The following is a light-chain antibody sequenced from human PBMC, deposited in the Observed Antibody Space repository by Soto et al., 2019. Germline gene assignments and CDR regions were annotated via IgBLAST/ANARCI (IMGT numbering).Light chain of an antibody. CDR3: QQSYSTPHT. J-gene: IGKJ2*01. CDR1: QYISSY. Sequence: DIQVTQSPSSLSASVGDRVTITCRAHQYISSYLNWYQQKPGKAPKLLIYAASNLQRGVPSRFSASGSGTDFTLTISSLQPEDFATYYCQQSYSTPHTFGQGTKLEI. CDR2: AAS. V-gene: IGKV1-39*01.